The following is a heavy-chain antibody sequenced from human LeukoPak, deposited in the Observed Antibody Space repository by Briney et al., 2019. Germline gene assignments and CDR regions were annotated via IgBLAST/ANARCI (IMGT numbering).Heavy chain of an antibody. CDR3: AATCEQLSYYYYMDV. J-gene: IGHJ6*03. V-gene: IGHV1-18*01. D-gene: IGHD6-6*01. CDR1: GYTFTSYG. CDR2: ISAYNGNT. Sequence: ASVKVSCKASGYTFTSYGISWVRQAPGQGLEWMGWISAYNGNTNYAQKLQGRVTMTTDTSTSTAYMELRSLRSDDTAVYYCAATCEQLSYYYYMDVWGKGTTVTVSS.